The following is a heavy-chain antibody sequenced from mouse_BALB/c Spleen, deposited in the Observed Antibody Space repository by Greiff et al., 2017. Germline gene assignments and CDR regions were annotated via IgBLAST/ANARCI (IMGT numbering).Heavy chain of an antibody. D-gene: IGHD2-1*01. Sequence: EVHLVESGGGLVQPGGSLKLSCAASGFTFSSYGMSWVRQTPDKRLELVATINSNGGSTYYPDSVKGRFTISRDNAKNTLYLQMSSLKSEDTAMYYCARGNYLYAMDYWGQGTSVTVSS. V-gene: IGHV5-6-3*01. CDR2: INSNGGST. CDR1: GFTFSSYG. CDR3: ARGNYLYAMDY. J-gene: IGHJ4*01.